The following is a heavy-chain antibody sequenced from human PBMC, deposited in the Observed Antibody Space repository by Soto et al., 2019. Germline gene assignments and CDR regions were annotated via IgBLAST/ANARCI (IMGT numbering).Heavy chain of an antibody. CDR3: TIDSYSTMIQVSFDY. Sequence: EVQLVDSGGDLVKPGGSLRLSCAGSGFVFSNAWINWVRQAPGKGLEWVGRIKSKALGGTTDFAAPDRGRFAITRDDSRSMACMYMTSLNTEDTAVYYCTIDSYSTMIQVSFDYWGHGTPVTVSS. CDR2: IKSKALGGTT. D-gene: IGHD3-22*01. J-gene: IGHJ4*01. V-gene: IGHV3-15*07. CDR1: GFVFSNAW.